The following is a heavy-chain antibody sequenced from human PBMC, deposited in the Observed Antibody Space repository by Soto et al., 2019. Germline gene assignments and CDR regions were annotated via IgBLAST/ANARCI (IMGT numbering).Heavy chain of an antibody. CDR2: IKTDGSVT. Sequence: EVQLVESGGGLLQPGGSLRISCAASGFTFSTYWMHWVRQAPGKGLVWVSRIKTDGSVTTYADSVKGRFTISRDNAKNTLYLQMNTLRAEDTAVYYCARDLGGSHDYWGRGTLVTVSS. CDR1: GFTFSTYW. V-gene: IGHV3-74*01. D-gene: IGHD3-16*01. J-gene: IGHJ4*02. CDR3: ARDLGGSHDY.